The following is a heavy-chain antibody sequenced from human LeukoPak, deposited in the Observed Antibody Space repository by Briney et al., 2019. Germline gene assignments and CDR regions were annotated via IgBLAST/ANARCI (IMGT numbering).Heavy chain of an antibody. J-gene: IGHJ4*02. CDR3: AKDLINSGYDYVFDY. CDR2: ISGSGGST. D-gene: IGHD5-12*01. V-gene: IGHV3-23*01. Sequence: GGSLRLSCAASGFTFSSYAMSWVRQAPGKGLEWVSAISGSGGSTYYADSVKGRFTISRDNSKNTLYLQMNSLRAEDKAVYYCAKDLINSGYDYVFDYWGQGTLVTVSS. CDR1: GFTFSSYA.